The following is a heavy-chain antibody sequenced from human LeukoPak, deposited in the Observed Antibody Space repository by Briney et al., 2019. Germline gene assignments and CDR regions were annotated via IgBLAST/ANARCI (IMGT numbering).Heavy chain of an antibody. Sequence: SETLSLTCAVYGGSFSGYYWSWIRQPPGKGLEWIGEINHSGSTNYNPSLKSRVTISVDTSKNQFSLKLSSVTAADTAVYYCARHWKSDYVWGSYRPTEYFQRWGQGTLVTVSS. CDR2: INHSGST. CDR3: ARHWKSDYVWGSYRPTEYFQR. CDR1: GGSFSGYY. J-gene: IGHJ1*01. D-gene: IGHD3-16*02. V-gene: IGHV4-34*01.